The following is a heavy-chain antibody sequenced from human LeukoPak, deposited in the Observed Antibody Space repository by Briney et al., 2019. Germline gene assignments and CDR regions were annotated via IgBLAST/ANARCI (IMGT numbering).Heavy chain of an antibody. D-gene: IGHD1-26*01. Sequence: SVTVSCTASGGTFSSYAISWVRQAPGQGLEWMGGIIPIFGTANYAQKFQGRVTITADESTSTAYMELSSLRSEDTAVYYCARGGSYRTRLSFDYWGQGTLVTVSS. J-gene: IGHJ4*02. CDR2: IIPIFGTA. V-gene: IGHV1-69*13. CDR1: GGTFSSYA. CDR3: ARGGSYRTRLSFDY.